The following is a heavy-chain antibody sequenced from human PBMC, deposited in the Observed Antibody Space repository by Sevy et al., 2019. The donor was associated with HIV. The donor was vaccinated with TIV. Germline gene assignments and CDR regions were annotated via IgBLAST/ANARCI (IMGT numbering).Heavy chain of an antibody. Sequence: GGSLRLSCAASGLSFSRSPMHWVRQAPGKGLEWVAVMSYNGNKKYNGDSVKGRFTISRDDFKNTLYLQMNSLRTEDTAVYYCAREGLLSGGVIVSYGMDVWGQGITVTVSS. J-gene: IGHJ6*02. CDR3: AREGLLSGGVIVSYGMDV. CDR1: GLSFSRSP. V-gene: IGHV3-30*04. D-gene: IGHD3-16*02. CDR2: MSYNGNKK.